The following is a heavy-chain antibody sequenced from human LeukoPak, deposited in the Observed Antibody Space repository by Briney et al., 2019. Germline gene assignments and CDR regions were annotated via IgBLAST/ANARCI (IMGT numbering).Heavy chain of an antibody. J-gene: IGHJ4*02. V-gene: IGHV1-2*02. D-gene: IGHD3-9*01. CDR1: GYTFTGYY. CDR3: ARSDILTGYYLPFPYYFDY. Sequence: GAPVKVSCKASGYTFTGYYMHWVRQAPGQGLEWMGWINPNSGGTNYAQKFQGRVTMTRDTSISTAYMELSRLRSDDTAVYYCARSDILTGYYLPFPYYFDYWGQGTLVTVSS. CDR2: INPNSGGT.